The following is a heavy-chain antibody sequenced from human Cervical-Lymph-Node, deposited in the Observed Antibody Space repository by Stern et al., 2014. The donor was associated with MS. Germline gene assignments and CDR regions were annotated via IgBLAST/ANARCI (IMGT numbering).Heavy chain of an antibody. CDR1: GGTFSSYA. CDR3: ATSPGNSYYFDY. CDR2: IIPIFGTA. J-gene: IGHJ4*02. Sequence: VQLVESGAEVKKPGPSVKVSCKASGGTFSSYAIRWGRQAPGQGLEWMGGIIPIFGTANYAQKFQGRVTITADESTSTAYMELSSLRSEDTAVYYCATSPGNSYYFDYWGQGTLVTVSS. V-gene: IGHV1-69*01. D-gene: IGHD1-1*01.